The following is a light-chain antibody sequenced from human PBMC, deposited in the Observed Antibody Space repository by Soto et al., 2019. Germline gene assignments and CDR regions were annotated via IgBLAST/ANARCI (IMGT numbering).Light chain of an antibody. CDR2: WAS. CDR1: QSVLYSSNNKNY. V-gene: IGKV4-1*01. J-gene: IGKJ3*01. Sequence: DIVMTQSPDSLAVSLGERATINCKSSQSVLYSSNNKNYLAWYQQKPGQPPKLLIYWASTRESGVPDRFSGSGTGTDFALTISNLHAEDVAVYYCQQYYSTPPLFTFGPGTKVDIK. CDR3: QQYYSTPPLFT.